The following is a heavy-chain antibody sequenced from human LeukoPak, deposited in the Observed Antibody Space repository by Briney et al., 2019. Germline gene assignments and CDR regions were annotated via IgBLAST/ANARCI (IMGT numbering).Heavy chain of an antibody. V-gene: IGHV7-4-1*02. CDR1: GYTFTSYA. J-gene: IGHJ5*02. CDR2: INTNTGNP. CDR3: ARGRCSSTSCYFDP. Sequence: ASVKVSCKASGYTFTSYAMNWVRQAPGQGLEWMGWINTNTGNPTYAQGFTGRFVSSLDTSVSTAYLQISSLKAEDTAVYYCARGRCSSTSCYFDPWGQGTLVTVSS. D-gene: IGHD2-2*01.